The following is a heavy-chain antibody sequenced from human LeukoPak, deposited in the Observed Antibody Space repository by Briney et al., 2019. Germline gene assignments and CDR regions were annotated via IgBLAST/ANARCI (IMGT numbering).Heavy chain of an antibody. CDR2: IYYSGST. Sequence: PSETLSLTCTVSGVSISSYYWSWIRQPPGKGLEWIGYIYYSGSTNYNPSLKSRVTISVDTSKNQFSLKLSSVTAADTAVYYCASWGRYCSSTSCLSLFDYWGQGTLVTVSS. J-gene: IGHJ4*02. V-gene: IGHV4-59*08. CDR3: ASWGRYCSSTSCLSLFDY. CDR1: GVSISSYY. D-gene: IGHD2-2*01.